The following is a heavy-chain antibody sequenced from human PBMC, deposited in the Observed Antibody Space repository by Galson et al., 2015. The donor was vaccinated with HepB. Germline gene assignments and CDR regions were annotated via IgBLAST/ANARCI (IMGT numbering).Heavy chain of an antibody. CDR2: ISYDGSNK. CDR1: GFTFSSYA. CDR3: ARPYYYDSSVGYFQH. J-gene: IGHJ1*01. Sequence: SLRLSCAASGFTFSSYAMHWVRQAPGKGLEWVAVISYDGSNKYYADSVKGRSTISRDNSKNTLYLQMNSLRAEDTAVYYCARPYYYDSSVGYFQHWGQGTLVTVSS. V-gene: IGHV3-30-3*01. D-gene: IGHD3-22*01.